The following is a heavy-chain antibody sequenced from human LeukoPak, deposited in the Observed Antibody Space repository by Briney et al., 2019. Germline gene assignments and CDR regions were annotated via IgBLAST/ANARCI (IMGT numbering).Heavy chain of an antibody. V-gene: IGHV6-1*01. CDR3: ARDHFIMITFGGVYDY. D-gene: IGHD3-16*01. J-gene: IGHJ4*02. CDR1: GDSVSSNSAA. CDR2: TYYRSKWYN. Sequence: SQTLSLTCAISGDSVSSNSAAWNWIRQSPSRGLEWLGRTYYRSKWYNDYAVSVKSRITINPDTSKNQFSLQLNSVTPEDTAVYYCARDHFIMITFGGVYDYWGQGTLVTVSS.